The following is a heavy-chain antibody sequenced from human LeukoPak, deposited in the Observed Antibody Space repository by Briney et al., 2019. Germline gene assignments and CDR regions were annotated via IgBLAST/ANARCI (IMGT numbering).Heavy chain of an antibody. CDR1: GFTFSSYW. J-gene: IGHJ4*02. D-gene: IGHD2-15*01. CDR2: IRQDGSEK. CDR3: VVGYYFDY. V-gene: IGHV3-7*01. Sequence: GGSLSLSCAVSGFTFSSYWMSWVRQAPGKGLEWVANIRQDGSEKYYVDSVKGRFTISRDNAKNSLYLQMNSLRAEDTAVYYCVVGYYFDYWGQGTLVTVSS.